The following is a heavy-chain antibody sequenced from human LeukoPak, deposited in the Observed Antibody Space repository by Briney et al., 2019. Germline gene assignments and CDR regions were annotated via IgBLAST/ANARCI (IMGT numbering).Heavy chain of an antibody. Sequence: SVKVSCKASGGTFSSYTISWVRQAPGQGLERMGRIIPILGIANYAQKFQGRVTITADKSTSTAYMELSSLRSEDTAVYYCARVYYDFWRGDNTLGMDVWGKGTTVTVSS. J-gene: IGHJ6*04. CDR2: IIPILGIA. CDR1: GGTFSSYT. CDR3: ARVYYDFWRGDNTLGMDV. D-gene: IGHD3-3*01. V-gene: IGHV1-69*02.